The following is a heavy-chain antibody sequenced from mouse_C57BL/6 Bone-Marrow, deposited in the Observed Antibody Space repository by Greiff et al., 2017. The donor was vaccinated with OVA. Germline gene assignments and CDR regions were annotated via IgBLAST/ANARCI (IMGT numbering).Heavy chain of an antibody. Sequence: VQLQQSGAELVKPGASVKLSCKASGYTFTEYSIHWVKQRSGQGLEWIGWFYPGSGSIKYNEKFKDKATLTADKSSSTVYMELSSLPSADSAVYFCARHEGQITTVVACDYWGQGTTLTVSS. CDR1: GYTFTEYS. J-gene: IGHJ2*01. CDR3: ARHEGQITTVVACDY. V-gene: IGHV1-62-2*01. D-gene: IGHD1-1*01. CDR2: FYPGSGSI.